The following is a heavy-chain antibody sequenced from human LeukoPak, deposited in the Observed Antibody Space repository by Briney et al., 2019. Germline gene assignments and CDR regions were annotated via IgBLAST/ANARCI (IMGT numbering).Heavy chain of an antibody. J-gene: IGHJ6*02. CDR3: AKGVYCSSTSCPYCYYGMDV. V-gene: IGHV3-23*01. D-gene: IGHD2-2*01. Sequence: GASLRLSCAASGFTFSSYAMSWVRQAPGEGLEWGSAISVSGGSTYYAESVKGRVTISRDNSKNTLYLQMTSLRAEDTTVYYCAKGVYCSSTSCPYCYYGMDVWGQGTTVTVSS. CDR1: GFTFSSYA. CDR2: ISVSGGST.